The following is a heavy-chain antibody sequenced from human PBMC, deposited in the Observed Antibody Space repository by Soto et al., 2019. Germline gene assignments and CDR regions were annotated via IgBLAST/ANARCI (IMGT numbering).Heavy chain of an antibody. Sequence: SETLSLTCTVSGGSISSYYWSWIRQPPGKGLEWIGYIYYSGSTNYNPSLKSRVTISVDTSKNQFSLKLSSVTAADTAVYYCARDRCSGGSCYSGYYYGMDVWGQGTTVTV. CDR1: GGSISSYY. D-gene: IGHD2-15*01. CDR3: ARDRCSGGSCYSGYYYGMDV. J-gene: IGHJ6*02. V-gene: IGHV4-59*01. CDR2: IYYSGST.